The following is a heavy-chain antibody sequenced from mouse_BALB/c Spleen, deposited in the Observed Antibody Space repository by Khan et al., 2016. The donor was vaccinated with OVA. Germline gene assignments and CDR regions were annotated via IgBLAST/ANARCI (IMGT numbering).Heavy chain of an antibody. J-gene: IGHJ3*01. Sequence: QVQLQQSGAELVRPGSSVKISCKASGYSFSRSWMNWVKQRPGQGLEWIGQIYPGNGDTNYNGKFKGKATLTADKSSSTAYMQLSSLTSEDSAVYFCARGGGDGCTYWGHGTLVTVSA. CDR1: GYSFSRSW. V-gene: IGHV1-80*01. CDR3: ARGGGDGCTY. D-gene: IGHD1-2*01. CDR2: IYPGNGDT.